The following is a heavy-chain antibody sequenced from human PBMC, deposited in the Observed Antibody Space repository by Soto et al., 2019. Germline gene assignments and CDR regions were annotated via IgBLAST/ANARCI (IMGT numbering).Heavy chain of an antibody. J-gene: IGHJ5*02. CDR1: GYSFTSYW. D-gene: IGHD6-6*01. V-gene: IGHV5-51*01. CDR3: AWPSSLRQLVPGWFDP. Sequence: PGESLKISCKGSGYSFTSYWIGWVRQIPGKGLEWMGIIYPGGSDTRYSPSFQGQVTISADKSISTAYLQWSSLKASDTAMYYCAWPSSLRQLVPGWFDPWGQGTLVTVS. CDR2: IYPGGSDT.